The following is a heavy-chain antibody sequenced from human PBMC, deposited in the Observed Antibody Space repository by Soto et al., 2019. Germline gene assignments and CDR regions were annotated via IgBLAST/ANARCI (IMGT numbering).Heavy chain of an antibody. D-gene: IGHD6-19*01. CDR2: IYYSGST. J-gene: IGHJ4*02. V-gene: IGHV4-59*01. CDR3: ARGRVTQWLVNYFDY. Sequence: SETLSLTCTVSGGSISSYYWSWIRQPPGKGLEWIGYIYYSGSTNYNPSLKSRVTISVDTSKNQFSLKLSSVTAADTAVYYCARGRVTQWLVNYFDYWGQGTLVTVPS. CDR1: GGSISSYY.